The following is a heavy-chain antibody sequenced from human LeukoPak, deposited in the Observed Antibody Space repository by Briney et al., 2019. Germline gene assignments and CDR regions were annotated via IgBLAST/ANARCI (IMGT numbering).Heavy chain of an antibody. CDR3: ASQSYGSGSYYNVINYYYGMDV. CDR1: GGSFSGYY. CDR2: INHSGST. V-gene: IGHV4-34*01. D-gene: IGHD3-10*01. Sequence: PSETLSLTCAVYGGSFSGYYWSWIRQPPGKGLEWIGEINHSGSTNYNPSLKSRVTISVDTSKNQFSLKLSSVTAADTAVYCCASQSYGSGSYYNVINYYYGMDVWGQGTTVTVSS. J-gene: IGHJ6*02.